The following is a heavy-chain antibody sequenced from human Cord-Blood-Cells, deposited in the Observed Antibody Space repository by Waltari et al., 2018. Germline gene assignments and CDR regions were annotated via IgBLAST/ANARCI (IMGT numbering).Heavy chain of an antibody. CDR2: IKSKTDGGTT. J-gene: IGHJ4*02. D-gene: IGHD3-3*01. CDR1: GFTFSNAW. CDR3: TTDSGIFGVVTPYYFDY. Sequence: EVQLVESGGGLVKPGGSLRLSCAASGFTFSNAWMSWVRQAPGKGLEWVGRIKSKTDGGTTDYAAPVKGRFTISRDDSKNTLYLQMNSLKTEDTAVYYCTTDSGIFGVVTPYYFDYWGQGTLVTVSS. V-gene: IGHV3-15*01.